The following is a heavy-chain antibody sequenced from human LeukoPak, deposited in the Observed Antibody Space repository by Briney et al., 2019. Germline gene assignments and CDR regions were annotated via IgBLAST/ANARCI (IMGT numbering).Heavy chain of an antibody. J-gene: IGHJ6*01. D-gene: IGHD5/OR15-5a*01. Sequence: ASVKVSCKASGYAFSSYGINWVRQAPGQGLEWMGWIRASNGHTNYAQKFQGRVTMTTDTSTNTAYMELRALRTDDTAAYSCARGRVSFYYYLLGMDVWRQRTTDSVS. CDR3: ARGRVSFYYYLLGMDV. V-gene: IGHV1-18*01. CDR2: IRASNGHT. CDR1: GYAFSSYG.